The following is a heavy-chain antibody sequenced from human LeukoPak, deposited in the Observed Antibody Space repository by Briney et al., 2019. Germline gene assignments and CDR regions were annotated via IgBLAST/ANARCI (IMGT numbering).Heavy chain of an antibody. D-gene: IGHD5/OR15-5a*01. CDR3: ARQMTSTRLFDS. CDR1: GFTFSDHP. CDR2: IGSDGTTK. Sequence: PGGSLRLSCVASGFTFSDHPFHWVRQSPDKGLEWVALIGSDGTTKYYADSVQGRFTVSRENSKNTLFLHMNTLRADDTAVYFCARQMTSTRLFDSWGQGTLVSVSS. J-gene: IGHJ4*02. V-gene: IGHV3-30*04.